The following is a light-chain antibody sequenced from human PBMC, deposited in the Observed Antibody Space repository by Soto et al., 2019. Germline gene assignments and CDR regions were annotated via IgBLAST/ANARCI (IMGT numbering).Light chain of an antibody. J-gene: IGKJ1*01. CDR3: QQYNSYSRT. CDR1: QSITGW. V-gene: IGKV1-5*03. Sequence: DIQMTQSPSTLSASVGDRVTIGCGASQSITGWLAWFQQKKGKAPKLLIYKASSLESGVPSRFSGSGYGTEFNLTISSLQTDDFATYYCQQYNSYSRTFGQGTKVDIK. CDR2: KAS.